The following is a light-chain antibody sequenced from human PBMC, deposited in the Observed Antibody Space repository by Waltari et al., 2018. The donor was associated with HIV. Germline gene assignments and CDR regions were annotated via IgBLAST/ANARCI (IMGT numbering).Light chain of an antibody. CDR3: QQLKTYPAVT. J-gene: IGKJ5*01. CDR2: DAS. CDR1: QGIDSY. Sequence: DIQLTQSPSFLSASVGDRVTLTCRASQGIDSYLAWYQQKPGKAPKLLIYDASTLQSGVTSRFSGSGSGTEFTLTISSLQPEDFATYYCQQLKTYPAVTFGQGTGLEI. V-gene: IGKV1-9*01.